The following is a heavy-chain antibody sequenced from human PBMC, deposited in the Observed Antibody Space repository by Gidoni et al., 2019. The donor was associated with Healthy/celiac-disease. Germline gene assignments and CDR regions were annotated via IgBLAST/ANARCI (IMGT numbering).Heavy chain of an antibody. CDR1: GGSFSGYY. J-gene: IGHJ1*01. D-gene: IGHD4-4*01. CDR2: INHSGST. CDR3: ARGWVTVTTKYFQH. V-gene: IGHV4-34*01. Sequence: QVQLQQWGAGPLKPSETLSLTCAVYGGSFSGYYWSWIRQPPGKGLEWIGEINHSGSTNYNPSLKSRVTISVDTAKNQFSLKLSSVTAADTAVYYCARGWVTVTTKYFQHWGQGTLVTVSS.